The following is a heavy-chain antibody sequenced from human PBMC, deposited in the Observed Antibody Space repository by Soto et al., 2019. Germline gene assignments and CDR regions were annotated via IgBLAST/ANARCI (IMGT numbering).Heavy chain of an antibody. CDR3: AREKLGTCAFDI. J-gene: IGHJ3*02. CDR1: GGTFSSYA. Sequence: SVKVSCKASGGTFSSYAISWVRQAPGQGLEWMGGIIPIFGTANYAQKFQGRVTITADESTSTAYMELSSLRAEDTAVYYCAREKLGTCAFDIWGQGTMVTVSS. D-gene: IGHD1-26*01. CDR2: IIPIFGTA. V-gene: IGHV1-69*13.